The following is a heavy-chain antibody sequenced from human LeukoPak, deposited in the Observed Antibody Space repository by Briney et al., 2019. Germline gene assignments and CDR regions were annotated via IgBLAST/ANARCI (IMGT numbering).Heavy chain of an antibody. D-gene: IGHD3-3*01. CDR1: GYTFTSYG. Sequence: ASVKVSCKASGYTFTSYGISWVRQAPGQGLEWMGWISAYNGNTNYAQKLQGRVTMTTDTSTSTAYMELRSLRSDDTAVYYCARESGGIFGVVIPHYYYYMDVWGKGTTVTVSS. V-gene: IGHV1-18*01. CDR3: ARESGGIFGVVIPHYYYYMDV. J-gene: IGHJ6*03. CDR2: ISAYNGNT.